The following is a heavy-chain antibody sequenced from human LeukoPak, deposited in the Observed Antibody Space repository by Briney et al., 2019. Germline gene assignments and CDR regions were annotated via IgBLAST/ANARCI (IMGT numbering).Heavy chain of an antibody. D-gene: IGHD5-12*01. Sequence: PSETLSLTCTVSGGSIGSGSYYWSWIRQPAGKGLEWIGRIYTSGSTNYNPSLKSRVTISVDTSKNQFSLKLSSVTAADTAVYYCARVGGYSGYAVIWGQGTLVTVSS. CDR3: ARVGGYSGYAVI. J-gene: IGHJ4*02. CDR1: GGSIGSGSYY. V-gene: IGHV4-61*02. CDR2: IYTSGST.